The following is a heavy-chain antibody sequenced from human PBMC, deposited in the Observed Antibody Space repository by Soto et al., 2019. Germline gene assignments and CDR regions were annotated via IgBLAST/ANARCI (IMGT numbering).Heavy chain of an antibody. V-gene: IGHV3-23*01. D-gene: IGHD3-10*01. Sequence: GGSLRLSCAASGFTFSSYAMSWVRQAPGKGLEWVSAISGSGGSTYYADSVKGRFTISRDNSKNTLYLQMNSLRAEDTAVYYCAKTGLWDYYYGSGSSYYFDYWGQGTLVTVSS. J-gene: IGHJ4*02. CDR2: ISGSGGST. CDR1: GFTFSSYA. CDR3: AKTGLWDYYYGSGSSYYFDY.